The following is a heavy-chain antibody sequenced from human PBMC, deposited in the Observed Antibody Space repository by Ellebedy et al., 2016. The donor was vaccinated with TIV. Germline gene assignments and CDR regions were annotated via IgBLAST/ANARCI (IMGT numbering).Heavy chain of an antibody. V-gene: IGHV3-21*04. Sequence: GESLKISCAASGFTFSSYSMNWVRQAPGKGLEWVSSISSSSSYIYYADSVKGRFTISRDNAKNSLYLQMNSLRAEDTAVYYCAKASPYSSSWYLDYFDYWGQGTLSPSPQ. CDR1: GFTFSSYS. CDR3: AKASPYSSSWYLDYFDY. J-gene: IGHJ4*02. CDR2: ISSSSSYI. D-gene: IGHD6-13*01.